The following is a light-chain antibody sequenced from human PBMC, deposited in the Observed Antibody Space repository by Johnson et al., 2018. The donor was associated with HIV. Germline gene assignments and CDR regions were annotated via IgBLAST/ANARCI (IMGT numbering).Light chain of an antibody. V-gene: IGLV1-51*02. J-gene: IGLJ1*01. CDR3: GTWDSSLSAAPYV. Sequence: QSVLTQPPSVSASPGQKVTISCSGSSSNIGNNYVSWYQQLPGTAPKLLFYENNKRPSGIPDRFSGSKSGTSATLGITGLQTGDEADYYCGTWDSSLSAAPYVFGTGTKVTVL. CDR2: ENN. CDR1: SSNIGNNY.